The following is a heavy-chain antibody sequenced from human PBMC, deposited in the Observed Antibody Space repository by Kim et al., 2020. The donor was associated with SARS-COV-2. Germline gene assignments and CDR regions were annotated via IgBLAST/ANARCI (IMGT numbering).Heavy chain of an antibody. CDR2: T. Sequence: TKSHQKVKGRVTIARETAARTAYMELSSLRSEDTAVYYCARGTREDAFDIWGQGTMVTVSS. CDR3: ARGTREDAFDI. D-gene: IGHD1-26*01. V-gene: IGHV1-3*01. J-gene: IGHJ3*02.